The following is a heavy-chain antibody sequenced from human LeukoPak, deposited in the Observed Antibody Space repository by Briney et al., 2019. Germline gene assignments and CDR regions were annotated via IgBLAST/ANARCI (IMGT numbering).Heavy chain of an antibody. D-gene: IGHD4-17*01. V-gene: IGHV3-30*05. CDR2: VSHGDGRNK. J-gene: IGHJ4*02. CDR3: VREGGSPGDYLGY. Sequence: GRSLRLTCAASGFRFSSYGMHWVRQAPGKGLEWVTVVSHGDGRNKYYADSVRGRFTISRDNSKNTLYLQMNSLRAEDTAVYFCVREGGSPGDYLGYWGQGTLVTVSS. CDR1: GFRFSSYG.